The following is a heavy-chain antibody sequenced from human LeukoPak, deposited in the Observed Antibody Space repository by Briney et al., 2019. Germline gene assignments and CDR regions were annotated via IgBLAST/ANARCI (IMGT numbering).Heavy chain of an antibody. CDR1: GGSISSYY. V-gene: IGHV4-59*08. CDR2: IYYSGST. J-gene: IGHJ3*02. Sequence: PSETLSLTCTVSGGSISSYYWSWIRQPPGKGLEWIGYIYYSGSTNYNPSLKSRVTISVDTSKNQFSLTLSSVTAADTAVYYCARSGYSYGYAFDIWGQGTMVTVSS. CDR3: ARSGYSYGYAFDI. D-gene: IGHD5-18*01.